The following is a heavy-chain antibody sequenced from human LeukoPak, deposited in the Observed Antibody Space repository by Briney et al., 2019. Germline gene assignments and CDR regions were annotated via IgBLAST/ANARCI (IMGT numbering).Heavy chain of an antibody. CDR3: ARAFRARYFDL. CDR1: GGSIITSSYY. J-gene: IGHJ2*01. D-gene: IGHD2/OR15-2a*01. V-gene: IGHV4-39*01. CDR2: IYYSGSP. Sequence: SETLSLTCTVSGGSIITSSYYWGWIRQPPGKGLEWIGLIYYSGSPYYNPSLKGRVTMSVDTSKNQFSLKQSSVTAADTAVYYCARAFRARYFDLWGRGTLVTVSS.